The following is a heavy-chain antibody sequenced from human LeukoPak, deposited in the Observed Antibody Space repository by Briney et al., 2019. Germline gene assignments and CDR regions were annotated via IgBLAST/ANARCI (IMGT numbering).Heavy chain of an antibody. Sequence: SQTLSLTCAISGDTVSSNSWGWTWIRQSPSRGFEWLGRTFYRSKWNNQYAVSAKSRIPINAHTSKNQLPLQQNSVTPEDTGVYHCAREAAAGWVHYWGQRTLVTVSS. CDR1: GDTVSSNSWG. CDR2: TFYRSKWNN. J-gene: IGHJ4*02. D-gene: IGHD6-13*01. CDR3: AREAAAGWVHY. V-gene: IGHV6-1*01.